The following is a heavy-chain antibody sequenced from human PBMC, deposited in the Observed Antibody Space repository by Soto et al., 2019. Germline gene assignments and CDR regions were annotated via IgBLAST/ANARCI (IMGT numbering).Heavy chain of an antibody. V-gene: IGHV1-2*02. CDR3: ALIFRFLEWLSLDY. D-gene: IGHD3-3*01. J-gene: IGHJ4*02. CDR1: GYTFTGYY. CDR2: INPNSGGT. Sequence: ASVKVSCKASGYTFTGYYMHWVRQAPGQGLEWMGWINPNSGGTNYAQKFQGRVTMTRDTSISTACMELSRLRSDDTAVYYCALIFRFLEWLSLDYWGQGTLVTVSS.